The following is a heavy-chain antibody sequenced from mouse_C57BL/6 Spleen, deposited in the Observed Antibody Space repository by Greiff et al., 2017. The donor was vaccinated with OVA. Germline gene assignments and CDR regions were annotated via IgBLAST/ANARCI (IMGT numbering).Heavy chain of an antibody. J-gene: IGHJ2*01. CDR2: INPGSGGT. D-gene: IGHD1-1*01. CDR3: ARFGTTVVAADY. V-gene: IGHV1-54*01. CDR1: GYAFTNYL. Sequence: VQLQQSGAELVRPGTSVKVSCKASGYAFTNYLIEWVKQRPGQGLEWIGVINPGSGGTNYNEKFKGKATLTADKSSSTAHMQLSSLTSEDSAVYFCARFGTTVVAADYWGQGTTLTVSS.